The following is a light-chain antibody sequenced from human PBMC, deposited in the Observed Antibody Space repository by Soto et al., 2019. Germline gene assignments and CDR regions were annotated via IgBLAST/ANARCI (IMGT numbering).Light chain of an antibody. V-gene: IGKV1-5*01. J-gene: IGKJ1*01. CDR3: QQYNNYPWT. Sequence: DIQMTQSPSTLSASIGDRVTITCRASQSISSWLAWYQQKTGKAPNLLIYDASSLETGVSSRFSGSGSVTEFTLTISSLQPDDFATYYCQQYNNYPWTFGQGTKVKIQ. CDR1: QSISSW. CDR2: DAS.